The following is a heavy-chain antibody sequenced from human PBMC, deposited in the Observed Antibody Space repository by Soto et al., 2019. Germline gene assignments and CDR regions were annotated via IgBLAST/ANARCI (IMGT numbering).Heavy chain of an antibody. D-gene: IGHD1-26*01. Sequence: GGSLRLSCAASGFTFSSYAMSWVRQAPGKGLEWVSAISGSGGSTYYADSVKGRFTISRDKSKNTLYLQMNSLRAEDTAVYYCAKRGLTPGLTPGVGANYFDYWGQGTLVTVSS. J-gene: IGHJ4*02. CDR2: ISGSGGST. CDR1: GFTFSSYA. V-gene: IGHV3-23*01. CDR3: AKRGLTPGLTPGVGANYFDY.